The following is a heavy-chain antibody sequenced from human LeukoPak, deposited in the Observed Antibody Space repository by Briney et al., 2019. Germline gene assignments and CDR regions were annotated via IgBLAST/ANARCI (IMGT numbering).Heavy chain of an antibody. CDR2: IIPIFGTA. Sequence: ASVKVSCKASGGTFSSYAVSWVRQAPGQGLECVGGIIPIFGTANDAQKFQGRGTITADEATSTAHTELSSLRSEDTAVYYCARSGSGSYYRKRYYYSGMDVWGQGNTVTVSS. D-gene: IGHD3-10*01. J-gene: IGHJ6*02. CDR3: ARSGSGSYYRKRYYYSGMDV. V-gene: IGHV1-69*13. CDR1: GGTFSSYA.